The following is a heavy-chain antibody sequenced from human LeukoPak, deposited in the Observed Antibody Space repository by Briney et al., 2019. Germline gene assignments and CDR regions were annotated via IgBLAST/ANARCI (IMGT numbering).Heavy chain of an antibody. D-gene: IGHD3-3*01. V-gene: IGHV3-30-3*01. Sequence: PGGSLRLSCAASGFTFSSYAMHWVRQAPGKGLEWVAVISYDGSNKYYADSVKGRFTISRDNSKNTLYLQMNSLRAEDTAVYYCARDPASYYDFWSGAFYWGQGTLVTVSS. J-gene: IGHJ4*02. CDR2: ISYDGSNK. CDR3: ARDPASYYDFWSGAFY. CDR1: GFTFSSYA.